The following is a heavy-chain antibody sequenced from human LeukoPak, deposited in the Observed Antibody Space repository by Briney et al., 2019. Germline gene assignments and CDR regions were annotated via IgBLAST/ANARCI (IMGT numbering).Heavy chain of an antibody. Sequence: GGSLRLSCAASGFTFSSHSMNWVRRAPGKGLEWISYISTGSTVLYYADPVKGRFTISRDNVKNLVYLELNSLRAEDTAMYFCAKDAPVRGLGAFDVWGQGTMVTVSS. CDR2: ISTGSTVL. CDR3: AKDAPVRGLGAFDV. CDR1: GFTFSSHS. V-gene: IGHV3-48*01. J-gene: IGHJ3*01. D-gene: IGHD3-10*02.